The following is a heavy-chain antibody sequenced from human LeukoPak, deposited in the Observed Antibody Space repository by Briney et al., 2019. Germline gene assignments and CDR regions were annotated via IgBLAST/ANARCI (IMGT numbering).Heavy chain of an antibody. Sequence: PGGSLRLSCAASGFSFSSYEMNWVRQAPGKGLEWVSYISSSVSTISYADFVKGRFTISRDNAKNSLCLQMNSLRAEDTAVYYCTTEGSDIAVAGIGFDPWGQGTLVTVSS. CDR3: TTEGSDIAVAGIGFDP. D-gene: IGHD6-19*01. V-gene: IGHV3-48*03. CDR2: ISSSVSTI. CDR1: GFSFSSYE. J-gene: IGHJ5*02.